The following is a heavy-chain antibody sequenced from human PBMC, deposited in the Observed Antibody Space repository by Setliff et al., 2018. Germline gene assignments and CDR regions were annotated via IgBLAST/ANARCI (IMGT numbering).Heavy chain of an antibody. CDR3: ARAADSYGPPRSYMDV. V-gene: IGHV3-7*02. D-gene: IGHD5-18*01. J-gene: IGHJ6*03. CDR1: GFTFSSYW. Sequence: QTGGSLRLSCAASGFTFSSYWMSWVRQAPGKGLEWVANIKQDGSEKYYVDSVKGRFTISRDNAKNSLYLQMNRLRAEDTAVDYCARAADSYGPPRSYMDVWGKGTTVTVSS. CDR2: IKQDGSEK.